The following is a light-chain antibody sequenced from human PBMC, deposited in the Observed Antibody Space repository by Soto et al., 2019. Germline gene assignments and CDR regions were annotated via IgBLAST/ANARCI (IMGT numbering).Light chain of an antibody. J-gene: IGKJ5*01. CDR2: AAS. V-gene: IGKV1-39*01. CDR1: QSISSY. CDR3: QQSYSTPPIT. Sequence: IQVTRSPSSLSASVGDRFTIACRSSQSISSYLNWYQQKPGKAPKLLIYAASSLQSGVPSRFSGSGSGRDFTLSISSLQPEDFATYYCQQSYSTPPITFGQGTRLEI.